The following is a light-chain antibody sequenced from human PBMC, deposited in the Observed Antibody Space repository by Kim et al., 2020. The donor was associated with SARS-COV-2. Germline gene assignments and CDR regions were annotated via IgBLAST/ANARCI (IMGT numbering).Light chain of an antibody. J-gene: IGLJ1*01. CDR2: QDN. CDR1: KFGDKY. CDR3: QAWDTSTHNFV. V-gene: IGLV3-1*01. Sequence: SYELTQPPSVSVSPGQTASITCSGYKFGDKYVSWYQQKPGQSPVLVIYQDNQRPSGIPERFSGSNSGNTATLTISGTQAMDEADYYCQAWDTSTHNFVFGAGTKVTVL.